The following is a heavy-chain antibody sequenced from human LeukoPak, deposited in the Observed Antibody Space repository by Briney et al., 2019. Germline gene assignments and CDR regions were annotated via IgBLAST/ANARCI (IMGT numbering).Heavy chain of an antibody. Sequence: GGPLRLPCAASVFTFSNYCEQWLRRARGGGRVGVSRINREGTDTTYAGSVKGIFTISRDNAKDTLFLQVNSLRAEDTAIYCCARGFYPYHYYVDVWGKGTTVTVSS. CDR1: VFTFSNYC. CDR2: INREGTDT. J-gene: IGHJ6*03. V-gene: IGHV3-74*01. CDR3: ARGFYPYHYYVDV.